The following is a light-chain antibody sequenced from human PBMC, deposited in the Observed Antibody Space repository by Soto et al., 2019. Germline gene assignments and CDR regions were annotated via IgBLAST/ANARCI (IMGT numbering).Light chain of an antibody. CDR2: EVT. V-gene: IGLV2-14*01. CDR1: SSDVGAYNY. CDR3: FSYRNSRTLL. Sequence: QSALTQPASVSGSPGQSITLSCTGTSSDVGAYNYVSWYQHHPGKAPKLMIYEVTNRPSGVSDRFSGSRSGNTASLTISGLQPEDEADYYCFSYRNSRTLLFGGGTKLTVL. J-gene: IGLJ2*01.